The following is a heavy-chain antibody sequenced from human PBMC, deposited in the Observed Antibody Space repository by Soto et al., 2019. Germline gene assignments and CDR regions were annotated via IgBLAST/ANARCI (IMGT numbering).Heavy chain of an antibody. D-gene: IGHD2-8*01. J-gene: IGHJ6*02. CDR2: INHSGST. V-gene: IGHV4-34*01. Sequence: SETLSLTCAVYGGSFSGYYWSWIRQPPGKGLEWIGEINHSGSTNYNPSLKSRVTISVDTSKNQFSLKLSSVTAADTAVSYCARTNSFFYMLYHYYRCMHFSCQTSTVTVSS. CDR1: GGSFSGYY. CDR3: ARTNSFFYMLYHYYRCMHF.